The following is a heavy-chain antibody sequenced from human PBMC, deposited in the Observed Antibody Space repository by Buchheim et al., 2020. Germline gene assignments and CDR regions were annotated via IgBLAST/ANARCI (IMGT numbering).Heavy chain of an antibody. CDR1: GFTFSNAW. Sequence: EVQLVESGGGLVKPGGSLRLSCAASGFTFSNAWMSWVRQAPGKGLEWVGRIKSKTDGGTTDYAAPVKGRFTISRDDSTNTLYLQMNSLKTEDTAVYYCTRAGQRYDILTGYYYYYGMDVWGQGTT. CDR3: TRAGQRYDILTGYYYYYGMDV. J-gene: IGHJ6*02. V-gene: IGHV3-15*01. CDR2: IKSKTDGGTT. D-gene: IGHD3-9*01.